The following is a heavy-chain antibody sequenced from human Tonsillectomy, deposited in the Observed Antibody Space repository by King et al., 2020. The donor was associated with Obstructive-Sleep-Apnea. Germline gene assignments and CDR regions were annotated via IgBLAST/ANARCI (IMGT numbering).Heavy chain of an antibody. J-gene: IGHJ3*02. CDR3: ARDVVVTATDAFDI. CDR2: INSDGSST. D-gene: IGHD2-21*02. Sequence: VQLVESGGGLVQPGGSLRLSCAASGFTFSSYWMHWVRQAPGKGLVWVSRINSDGSSTSYADSVKRRFTISRDNAKNTLYLQMNSLRAEDTAVYYCARDVVVTATDAFDIWGQGTMVTVSS. V-gene: IGHV3-74*01. CDR1: GFTFSSYW.